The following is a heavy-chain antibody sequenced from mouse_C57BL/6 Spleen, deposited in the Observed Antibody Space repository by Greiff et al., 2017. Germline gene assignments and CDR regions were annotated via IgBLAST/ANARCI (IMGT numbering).Heavy chain of an antibody. CDR2: IYPGDGDT. J-gene: IGHJ2*01. Sequence: QVQLQQSGAELVKPGASVKICCKASGYAFSSYWMNWVKQRPGKGLEWIGQIYPGDGDTNYNGKFKGKATLTADKSSSTAYMQLSSLTSEASAVYFCAKGPYGSSLFDYWGEGTTLTVSS. D-gene: IGHD1-1*01. CDR1: GYAFSSYW. CDR3: AKGPYGSSLFDY. V-gene: IGHV1-80*01.